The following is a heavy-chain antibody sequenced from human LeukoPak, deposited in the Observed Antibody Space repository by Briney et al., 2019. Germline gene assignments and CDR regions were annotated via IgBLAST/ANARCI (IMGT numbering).Heavy chain of an antibody. CDR3: ARDRLGGSCCTFYSMDV. D-gene: IGHD2-2*01. V-gene: IGHV3-23*01. CDR2: ISGSGGTT. J-gene: IGHJ6*02. Sequence: GGSLRLSCAASGFTFSNYAMTWVRQAPGKGLEWVSVISGSGGTTFYADSVKGRFTISRDNSKNTLYLEVNRLRAEDTAVYYCARDRLGGSCCTFYSMDVWGQGTTVTVSS. CDR1: GFTFSNYA.